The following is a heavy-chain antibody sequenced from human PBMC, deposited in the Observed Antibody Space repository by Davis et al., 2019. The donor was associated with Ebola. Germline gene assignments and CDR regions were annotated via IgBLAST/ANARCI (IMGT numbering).Heavy chain of an antibody. D-gene: IGHD3-3*01. J-gene: IGHJ6*03. CDR2: VRDDGSNK. CDR1: GFIFRSYG. CDR3: AKDRNNDLWSGPYYYMDV. V-gene: IGHV3-30*02. Sequence: GGSLRLSCAASGFIFRSYGMQWVRQAPGKGLEWVAFVRDDGSNKYYEDSVKGRFTISRDNSKKTLYLQMNSLRVEDTAVYYCAKDRNNDLWSGPYYYMDVWGKGTTVTVSS.